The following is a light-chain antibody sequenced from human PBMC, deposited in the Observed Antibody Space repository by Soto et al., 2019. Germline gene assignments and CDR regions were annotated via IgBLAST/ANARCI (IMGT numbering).Light chain of an antibody. V-gene: IGKV3-15*01. J-gene: IGKJ2*01. CDR3: QQYNTWPRT. CDR1: QSLSGS. CDR2: GAS. Sequence: EIVMTQSPGTLPVSPGEGATLSCRASQSLSGSLAWYQHKPGQVPRLLIYGASTRAAGIPARFSGSGSGTEFTLTISSLQSEDFAVYYCQQYNTWPRTFGQGTKLEIK.